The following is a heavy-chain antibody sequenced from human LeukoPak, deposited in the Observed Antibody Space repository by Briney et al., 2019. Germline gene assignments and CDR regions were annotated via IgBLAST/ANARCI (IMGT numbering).Heavy chain of an antibody. D-gene: IGHD3-10*01. V-gene: IGHV1-2*02. J-gene: IGHJ4*02. CDR3: ARDRAHGVPAAY. CDR1: GYTFTGYY. CDR2: INPNSGGT. Sequence: ASVKVSCKASGYTFTGYYMHWVRQAPGQGLEWMGWINPNSGGTNYARKFQGRVTMTRDTSISTAYMELSRLRSDDTAVYYCARDRAHGVPAAYWGQGTLVTVSS.